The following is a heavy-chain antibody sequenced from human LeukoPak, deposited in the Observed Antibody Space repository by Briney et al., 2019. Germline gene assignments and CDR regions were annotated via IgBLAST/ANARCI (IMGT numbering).Heavy chain of an antibody. V-gene: IGHV3-21*01. CDR2: ISSSSSYI. CDR1: GFTFSSYS. D-gene: IGHD3-9*01. Sequence: GGSLRLSCAASGFTFSSYSMNWVRQAPGKGLEWVSSISSSSSYIYYADSVKGRFTISRDNAKNSLYLQMNSLRAEDTAVHYCARGLTGYYTKTYYFDYWGQGTLVTVSS. CDR3: ARGLTGYYTKTYYFDY. J-gene: IGHJ4*02.